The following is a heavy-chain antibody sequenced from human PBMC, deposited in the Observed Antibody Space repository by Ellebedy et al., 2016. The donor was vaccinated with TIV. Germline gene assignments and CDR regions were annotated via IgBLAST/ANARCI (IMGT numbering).Heavy chain of an antibody. V-gene: IGHV4-59*12. D-gene: IGHD2-2*01. Sequence: MPSETLSLTCTVSGGSISSYYWSWIRQPPGKGLEWIGYIYYSGSTNYNPSLKSRVTISVDTSKNQFSLKLSSVTAADTAVYYCARDAGYCSSTSCGNHYYYGMDVWGQGTTVTVSS. CDR3: ARDAGYCSSTSCGNHYYYGMDV. CDR1: GGSISSYY. J-gene: IGHJ6*02. CDR2: IYYSGST.